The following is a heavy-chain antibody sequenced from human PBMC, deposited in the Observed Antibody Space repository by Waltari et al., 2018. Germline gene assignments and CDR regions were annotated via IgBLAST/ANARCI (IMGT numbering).Heavy chain of an antibody. D-gene: IGHD2-2*01. Sequence: EVQMVESGGDLVQPGRSLRLSCTGSGFTFGDFSVSWVRQAPGKGLEWLGFIRMKAYYGTTEYAASVKGRFTISRDDFKSTAYLQMNSLKTEDTAVYFCSRENPTYAYGMDVWGQGTTVTVSS. V-gene: IGHV3-49*04. CDR3: SRENPTYAYGMDV. J-gene: IGHJ6*02. CDR2: IRMKAYYGTT. CDR1: GFTFGDFS.